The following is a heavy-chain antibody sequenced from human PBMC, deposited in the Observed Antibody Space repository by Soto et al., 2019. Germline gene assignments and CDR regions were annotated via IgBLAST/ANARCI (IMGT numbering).Heavy chain of an antibody. CDR3: ARVGGNWNDDYFDY. Sequence: QVQLVQSGAEVKKPGASVKVSCKASGYTFSDHDINWVRQATGQGPEWLGWMNPNSGDTGYAQNFQGRVTLTRANSIRTAYMELSSLGSEDTAVYYCARVGGNWNDDYFDYWGQGTLVTVSS. CDR1: GYTFSDHD. CDR2: MNPNSGDT. D-gene: IGHD1-1*01. J-gene: IGHJ4*02. V-gene: IGHV1-8*01.